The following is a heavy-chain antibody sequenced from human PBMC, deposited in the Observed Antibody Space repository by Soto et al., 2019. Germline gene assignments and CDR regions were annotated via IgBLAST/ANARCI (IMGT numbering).Heavy chain of an antibody. CDR1: GYTFSSYH. Sequence: QIQLVQSGAEVKKPGASVKVSCKASGYTFSSYHITWVRQAPGQGLEWMGWISAYNGNTNYAQNLQGRVTMTTDPSTRTAYMELRSLRSDDTAVYYCARDLPQVDYWGQGTLVTVSS. CDR3: ARDLPQVDY. V-gene: IGHV1-18*01. J-gene: IGHJ4*02. CDR2: ISAYNGNT.